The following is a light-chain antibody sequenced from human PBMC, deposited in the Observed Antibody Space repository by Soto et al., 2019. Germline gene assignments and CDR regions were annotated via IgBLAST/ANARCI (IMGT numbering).Light chain of an antibody. CDR3: QVWDSSSDHWV. J-gene: IGLJ3*02. Sequence: SYELTQPPSVSVAPGQTARITCGGTNIGSKSVHWYPQKPGQAPVLVVYVDSDRPSGIPERFSGSNTGNTATLTISRVEAGDEADYYCQVWDSSSDHWVFGGGTKLTVL. CDR1: NIGSKS. CDR2: VDS. V-gene: IGLV3-21*02.